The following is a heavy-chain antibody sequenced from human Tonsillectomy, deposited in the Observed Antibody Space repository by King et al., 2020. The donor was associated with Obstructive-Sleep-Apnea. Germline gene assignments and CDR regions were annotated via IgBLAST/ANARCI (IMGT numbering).Heavy chain of an antibody. CDR3: ARDPRPGMMLRGVEEGRFDP. CDR1: GFTFTTFA. J-gene: IGHJ5*02. D-gene: IGHD3-10*01. Sequence: VQLVQSGGGMVQPGRSLRLSCETSGFTFTTFAFHWVRQTPAKGLEWVAVISYDGGQTFYADSVKGRFTISRDDSKNTLYLQMTSLRPEDTALYYCARDPRPGMMLRGVEEGRFDPWGQGTLVTVSS. CDR2: ISYDGGQT. V-gene: IGHV3-30*04.